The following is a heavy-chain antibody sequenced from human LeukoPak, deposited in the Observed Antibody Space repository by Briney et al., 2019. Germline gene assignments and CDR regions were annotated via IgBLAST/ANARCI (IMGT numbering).Heavy chain of an antibody. D-gene: IGHD5-18*01. V-gene: IGHV3-23*01. CDR2: IGGSGGST. CDR1: GFTFSSYA. Sequence: GGSLRLSCAASGFTFSSYAMSWVRQASGKGLEWVSAIGGSGGSTYYADSVKGRFTISRDNSKNTLYLQMNSLRAEDTAVYYCAKDLSPRYSYGFGDAFDIWGQGTMVTVSS. J-gene: IGHJ3*02. CDR3: AKDLSPRYSYGFGDAFDI.